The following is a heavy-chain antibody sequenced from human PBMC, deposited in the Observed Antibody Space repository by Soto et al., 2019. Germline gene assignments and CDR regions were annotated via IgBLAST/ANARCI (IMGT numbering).Heavy chain of an antibody. J-gene: IGHJ4*02. Sequence: QVQLVESGGGVVQPGRSLRLSCAASGLTFSSYAMHWVRQAPSKGLEWVAVISYDGSNKYYADSVKGRFTISRDNSKNTLDLQMNSLRAEDTAVYYCARDGPSMGYCSGGSCYPTYYFDYWGQGTLVTVSS. V-gene: IGHV3-30-3*01. CDR2: ISYDGSNK. CDR1: GLTFSSYA. CDR3: ARDGPSMGYCSGGSCYPTYYFDY. D-gene: IGHD2-15*01.